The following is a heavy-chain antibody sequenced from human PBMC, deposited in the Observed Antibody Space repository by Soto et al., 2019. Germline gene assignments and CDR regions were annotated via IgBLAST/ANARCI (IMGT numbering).Heavy chain of an antibody. Sequence: PVGSLRLSCAASGFTFSSYSMNWVRQAPGKGLGWVSSISSSSSYIYSADSVKGRFTISRDNAKNSLYLQMNSLRAEDTAVYYCAREDYSNFDYWGQGTLVTVSS. V-gene: IGHV3-21*01. J-gene: IGHJ4*02. CDR2: ISSSSSYI. D-gene: IGHD4-4*01. CDR1: GFTFSSYS. CDR3: AREDYSNFDY.